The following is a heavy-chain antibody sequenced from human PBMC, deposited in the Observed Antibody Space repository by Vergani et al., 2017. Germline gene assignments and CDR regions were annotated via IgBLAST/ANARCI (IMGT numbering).Heavy chain of an antibody. J-gene: IGHJ5*02. CDR3: ARAGLRYCSGGSCYVDWFGP. D-gene: IGHD2-15*01. CDR1: GGSISSYY. CDR2: IYYSGST. Sequence: QVQLQESGPGLVKPSETLSLTCTVSGGSISSYYWSWIRQPPGKGLEWIGYIYYSGSTNYNPSLKSRVTISVDTSKNQFSLKLSSVTAADTAVYYCARAGLRYCSGGSCYVDWFGPWGQGTLVTVSS. V-gene: IGHV4-59*01.